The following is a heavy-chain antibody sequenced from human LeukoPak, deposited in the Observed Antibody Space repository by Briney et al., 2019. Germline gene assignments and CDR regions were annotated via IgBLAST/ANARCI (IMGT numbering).Heavy chain of an antibody. Sequence: SETLSLTCTVSGGSISSYYWSWIRQPAGKGLEWIGRIYTSGSTDYNPSLKSRVTMSVDTSKNQFSLKLSSVTAADTAVYYCARDNYYGSGSYYWFDPWGQGTLVTVSS. D-gene: IGHD3-10*01. CDR2: IYTSGST. CDR1: GGSISSYY. V-gene: IGHV4-4*07. CDR3: ARDNYYGSGSYYWFDP. J-gene: IGHJ5*02.